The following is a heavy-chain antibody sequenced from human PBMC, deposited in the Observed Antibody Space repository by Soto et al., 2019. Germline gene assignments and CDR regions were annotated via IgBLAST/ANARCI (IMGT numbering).Heavy chain of an antibody. CDR1: GYTFTSYG. V-gene: IGHV1-18*01. CDR2: ISAYNGDT. D-gene: IGHD3-22*01. Sequence: QVQLVQSGAEVKKPGASVKVSCKASGYTFTSYGISWVRQAPGQGLEWMGWISAYNGDTNYAQKLQGRVTMTTDTTTSPAYMALRSLRSDATAVYYWARGAPSGNYESRAMGDYWGQGTLVTVSS. J-gene: IGHJ4*02. CDR3: ARGAPSGNYESRAMGDY.